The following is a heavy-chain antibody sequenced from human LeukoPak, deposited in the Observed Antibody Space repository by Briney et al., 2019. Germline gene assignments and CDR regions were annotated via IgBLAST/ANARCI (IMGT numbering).Heavy chain of an antibody. CDR1: GFTFSSYA. J-gene: IGHJ4*02. V-gene: IGHV3-23*01. CDR2: ISGSGGST. Sequence: GSLRLSCAASGFTFSSYAMSWVRQAPGKGLEWVSAISGSGGSTYYADSVKGRFTISRDSSKNTLYLQMNSLRAEDTAVYYCAKRSAAAGKIFDYWGQGTLVTVSS. D-gene: IGHD6-13*01. CDR3: AKRSAAAGKIFDY.